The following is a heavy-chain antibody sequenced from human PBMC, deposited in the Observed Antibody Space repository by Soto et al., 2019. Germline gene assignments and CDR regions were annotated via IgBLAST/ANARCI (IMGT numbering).Heavy chain of an antibody. CDR2: INAGNGNT. V-gene: IGHV1-3*01. Sequence: QVQLVQSGAEVKKPGASVKVSCKASGYTFTSYAMHWVREAPGQRLEWMGWINAGNGNTKYSQKFQGRVTITRDTSASTAYIELSSLRSEDTAVYYCARARISLSGWYYFYWGQGTLVTVSS. D-gene: IGHD6-19*01. J-gene: IGHJ4*02. CDR1: GYTFTSYA. CDR3: ARARISLSGWYYFY.